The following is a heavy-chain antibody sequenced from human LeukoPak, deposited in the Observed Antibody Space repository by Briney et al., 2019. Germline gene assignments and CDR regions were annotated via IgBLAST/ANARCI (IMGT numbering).Heavy chain of an antibody. Sequence: GRSLRLSCAASGFTFSSYAMHWVRQAPGKGLEWVAVISYDGSNKYYADSVKGRFTISRDNSKNTLYLQMNSLRAEDTAVYYCARAFRENCDLNHWGQGSLVTV. J-gene: IGHJ4*02. CDR2: ISYDGSNK. CDR3: ARAFRENCDLNH. V-gene: IGHV3-30-3*01. CDR1: GFTFSSYA. D-gene: IGHD2-21*01.